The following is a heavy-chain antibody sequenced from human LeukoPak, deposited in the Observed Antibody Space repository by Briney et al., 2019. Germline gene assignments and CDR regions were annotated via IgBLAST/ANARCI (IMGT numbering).Heavy chain of an antibody. Sequence: SETLSLTCAVYGGSFSGYYWSWIRQPPGKGLEWIGYIYYSGSTNYNPSLKSRVTISVDTSKNQFSLKLSSVTAADTAVYYCASWEDGYNYSNAFDIWGQGTMVTVSS. CDR3: ASWEDGYNYSNAFDI. V-gene: IGHV4-59*01. CDR2: IYYSGST. J-gene: IGHJ3*02. D-gene: IGHD5-24*01. CDR1: GGSFSGYY.